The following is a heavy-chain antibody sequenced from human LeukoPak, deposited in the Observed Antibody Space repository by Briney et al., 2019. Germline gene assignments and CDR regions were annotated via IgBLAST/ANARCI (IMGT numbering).Heavy chain of an antibody. CDR2: IKQDGSEK. J-gene: IGHJ3*02. V-gene: IGHV3-7*01. D-gene: IGHD3-3*01. CDR3: ARTYDFWSGSIRHDAFDI. Sequence: GGSLRLSCAASGFTFSSYWMHWVRQAPGKGLEWVAHIKQDGSEKYYVDSVKGRFTISRDNAKNSLYLQINSLRAEDTAVYYCARTYDFWSGSIRHDAFDIWGQGTMVTVSS. CDR1: GFTFSSYW.